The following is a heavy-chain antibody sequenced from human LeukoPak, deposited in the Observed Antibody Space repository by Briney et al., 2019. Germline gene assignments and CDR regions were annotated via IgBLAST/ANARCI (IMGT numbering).Heavy chain of an antibody. J-gene: IGHJ5*02. CDR1: GYTFTGYY. D-gene: IGHD3-10*01. Sequence: APVKVSCKASGYTFTGYYMRWVRQAPGQGLEWMGWINPNSGGTNYAQKFQGRVTMTRDTSISTAYMELSRLRSDDTAVYYCARARPSMVRGVNFWFDPWGQGTLVTVSS. CDR2: INPNSGGT. CDR3: ARARPSMVRGVNFWFDP. V-gene: IGHV1-2*02.